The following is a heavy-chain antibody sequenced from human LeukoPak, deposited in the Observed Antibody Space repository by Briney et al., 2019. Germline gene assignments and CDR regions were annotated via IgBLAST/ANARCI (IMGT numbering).Heavy chain of an antibody. CDR2: IYNSVRT. CDR1: GRSVSSGSYY. D-gene: IGHD5-12*01. V-gene: IGHV4-61*01. CDR3: VRDLVATIDHYYYGMDV. J-gene: IGHJ6*02. Sequence: AETLSLTCIVSGRSVSSGSYYWSWIRQPPGKGLEWIGYIYNSVRTNYNPSLKSRVTISVDTSKNQLSLKLSSVTAADTAVYFCVRDLVATIDHYYYGMDVWGQGTTVTVSS.